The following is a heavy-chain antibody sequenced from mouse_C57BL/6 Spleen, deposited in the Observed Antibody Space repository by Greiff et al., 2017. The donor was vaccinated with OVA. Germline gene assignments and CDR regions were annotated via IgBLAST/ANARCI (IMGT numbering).Heavy chain of an antibody. CDR3: ARDHLRWYAMDY. CDR1: GFTFSSYA. J-gene: IGHJ4*01. Sequence: EVMLVESGGGLVKPGGSLKLSCAASGFTFSSYAMSWVRQTPEKRLEWVATISDGGSYTYYPDNVKGRFTISRDNAKNNLYLQMSHLKSEDTAMYYCARDHLRWYAMDYWGQGTSVTVSS. V-gene: IGHV5-4*01. CDR2: ISDGGSYT. D-gene: IGHD1-1*01.